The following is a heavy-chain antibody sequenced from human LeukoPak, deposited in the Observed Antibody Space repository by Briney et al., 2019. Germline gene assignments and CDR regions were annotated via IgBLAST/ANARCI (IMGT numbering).Heavy chain of an antibody. CDR1: GFTFSSYG. CDR2: IWYDGSNK. D-gene: IGHD3-22*01. Sequence: GGSLRLSCAASGFTFSSYGMHWVRQAPGKGLEWVAVIWYDGSNKYYADSVKGRFTISRDNSKNTLYLQMNSLRAEDTAVYYCARDSWVVIKSGPGYFDYWGQGTLVTVSS. J-gene: IGHJ4*02. CDR3: ARDSWVVIKSGPGYFDY. V-gene: IGHV3-33*01.